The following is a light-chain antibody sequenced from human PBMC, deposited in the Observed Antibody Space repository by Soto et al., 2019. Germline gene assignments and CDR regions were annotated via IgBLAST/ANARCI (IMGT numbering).Light chain of an antibody. Sequence: EIVLTQSPATLSLSPGERATLSCRARQSVRNDLVWYHQKPGQAPRVLIYSASNRATGIPARFSGSGSGTDFTLTISSLEPEDFAVYYCQQRTNWPPTFGGGTKVEMK. CDR2: SAS. J-gene: IGKJ4*01. CDR1: QSVRND. CDR3: QQRTNWPPT. V-gene: IGKV3-11*01.